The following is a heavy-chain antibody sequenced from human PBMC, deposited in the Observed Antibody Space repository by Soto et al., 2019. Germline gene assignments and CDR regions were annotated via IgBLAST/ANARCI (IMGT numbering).Heavy chain of an antibody. V-gene: IGHV3-23*01. CDR1: GFSFGGYA. CDR3: AKGDRGYNLRVVDC. CDR2: ISGSGGTT. D-gene: IGHD5-12*01. J-gene: IGHJ4*02. Sequence: EVQLLESGGGLVQPGGSLRLACAASGFSFGGYAMSWVRQAPGKGLEWVSGISGSGGTTYYADSVKGRFTISRDTPKHALYLQMNSLRDEDTAGYSCAKGDRGYNLRVVDCWGQGTLVTVSS.